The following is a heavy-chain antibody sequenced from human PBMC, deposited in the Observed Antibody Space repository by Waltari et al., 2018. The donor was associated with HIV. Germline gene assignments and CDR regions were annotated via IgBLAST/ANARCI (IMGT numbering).Heavy chain of an antibody. V-gene: IGHV3-9*01. Sequence: EVQLVESGGGLVQPGRSLRLSCAASGFTFDDYAMHWVRQATGKVLDVVSGISWNSDSIGYADSVKGRFTSSRDNAKNSLFLQLNSLRAEDTALDYCAKALMFQDNWNPTVDYWGQGTLVTVSS. CDR2: ISWNSDSI. D-gene: IGHD1-20*01. CDR3: AKALMFQDNWNPTVDY. CDR1: GFTFDDYA. J-gene: IGHJ4*02.